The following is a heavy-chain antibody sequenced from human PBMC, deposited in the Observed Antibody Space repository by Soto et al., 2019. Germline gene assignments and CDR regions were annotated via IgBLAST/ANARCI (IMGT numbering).Heavy chain of an antibody. CDR2: IYSGGST. CDR1: GFTVSSNY. CDR3: ARGAGYYYYGMDV. Sequence: GGSVRLSCAASGFTVSSNYMSWVRQAPGKGLEWVSVIYSGGSTYYADSVKGRFTISRDNSKNTLYLQMNSLRAEDTAVYYCARGAGYYYYGMDVWGQGTTVTVSS. V-gene: IGHV3-53*01. J-gene: IGHJ6*02.